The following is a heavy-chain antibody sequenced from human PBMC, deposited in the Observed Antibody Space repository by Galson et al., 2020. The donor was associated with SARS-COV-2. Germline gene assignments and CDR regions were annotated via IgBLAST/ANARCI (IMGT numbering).Heavy chain of an antibody. CDR2: IYHSGDT. D-gene: IGHD2-15*01. V-gene: IGHV4-38-2*01. J-gene: IGHJ4*02. Sequence: SETLSLTCLVSGYSISSGYFWGWIRQPPGEGLEWMGSIYHSGDTFHNPSPRSRLSMSVDTSNNQFSLNLISVTAADTAIYYCAAYSVMVVAPTPLRADYWGQGTLVTVSS. CDR1: GYSISSGYF. CDR3: AAYSVMVVAPTPLRADY.